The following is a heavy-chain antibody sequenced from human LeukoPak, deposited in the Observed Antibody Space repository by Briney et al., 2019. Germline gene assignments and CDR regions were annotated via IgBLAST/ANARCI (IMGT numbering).Heavy chain of an antibody. Sequence: ASVTVSCKASGGTFSSYAISWVRQAPGQGVEWMGGIIPIFGTANYAQKFQGRVTITADESTSTAYMELSSLRSEDTAVYYCAGLIAVAGTGSGYWGQGTLVTVSS. CDR3: AGLIAVAGTGSGY. CDR1: GGTFSSYA. D-gene: IGHD6-19*01. J-gene: IGHJ4*02. V-gene: IGHV1-69*13. CDR2: IIPIFGTA.